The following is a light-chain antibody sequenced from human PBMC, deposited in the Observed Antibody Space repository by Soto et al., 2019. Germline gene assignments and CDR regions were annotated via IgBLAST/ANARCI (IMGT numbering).Light chain of an antibody. CDR3: QHYNSYPWT. CDR1: QSVSSD. Sequence: EIVMTQSPATLSVSPGERATLSCRASQSVSSDLAWYHQKPGQAPRLLIYGASTRATGIPARFSGSGSGTEFTLTISSLQSEDFATFYCQHYNSYPWTFGQGTKVDIK. J-gene: IGKJ1*01. V-gene: IGKV3-15*01. CDR2: GAS.